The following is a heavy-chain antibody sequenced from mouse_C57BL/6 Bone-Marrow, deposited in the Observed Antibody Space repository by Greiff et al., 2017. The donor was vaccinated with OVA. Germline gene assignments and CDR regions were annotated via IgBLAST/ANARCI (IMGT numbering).Heavy chain of an antibody. CDR2: IRSKSSNYAT. D-gene: IGHD1-1*01. CDR1: GFTFNTYA. V-gene: IGHV10-3*01. J-gene: IGHJ4*01. Sequence: VQVVESGGGLVQPKGSLKLSCAASGFTFNTYAMHWVRQAPGKGLEWVARIRSKSSNYATYYADSVKDRFTISRDDSQSMLYLQMNNLKTEDTAMYYCVRGPYGSSYYAMDYWGQGTSVTVSS. CDR3: VRGPYGSSYYAMDY.